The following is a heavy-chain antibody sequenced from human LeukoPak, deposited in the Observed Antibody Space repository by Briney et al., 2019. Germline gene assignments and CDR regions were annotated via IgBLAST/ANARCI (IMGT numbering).Heavy chain of an antibody. J-gene: IGHJ4*02. D-gene: IGHD3-10*01. CDR1: GYTFTGYY. CDR2: INPNSGGT. Sequence: ASVKVSCKASGYTFTGYYMHWVRQAPGQGLEWMGWINPNSGGTNYAQKFQGRVTMTRDTSISTAYMELSRLRSDDTAVYYCARGRDDYGSGSYYNAMVDYWGQGTLVTVSS. CDR3: ARGRDDYGSGSYYNAMVDY. V-gene: IGHV1-2*02.